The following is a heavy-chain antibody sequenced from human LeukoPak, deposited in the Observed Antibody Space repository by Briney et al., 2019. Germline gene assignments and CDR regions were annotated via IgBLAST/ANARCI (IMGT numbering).Heavy chain of an antibody. D-gene: IGHD1-1*01. Sequence: ASVKVSCKASGYTFTSYGISWVRQAPGQGLEWMGWISAYNGNTNYAQKLQGRVTMTTDTSTSTAYMELRSLRSDDTAVYYCARAARVRPALENLDYWGQGTLVTVSS. J-gene: IGHJ4*02. CDR2: ISAYNGNT. CDR1: GYTFTSYG. CDR3: ARAARVRPALENLDY. V-gene: IGHV1-18*01.